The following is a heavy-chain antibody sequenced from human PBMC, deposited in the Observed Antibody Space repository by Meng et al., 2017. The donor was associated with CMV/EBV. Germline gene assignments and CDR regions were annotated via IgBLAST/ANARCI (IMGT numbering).Heavy chain of an antibody. CDR1: GYTFTGYY. Sequence: ASVTVSCKASGYTFTGYYMHWVRQAPGQGLEWMGWINPNSGGTNYAQKFPGRVTMTWDTSISTAYMELSRLRSDDTAGYYCPRSTGYSSGWSGGDAFDIWGQGTMVTVSS. CDR2: INPNSGGT. D-gene: IGHD6-19*01. V-gene: IGHV1-2*02. CDR3: PRSTGYSSGWSGGDAFDI. J-gene: IGHJ3*02.